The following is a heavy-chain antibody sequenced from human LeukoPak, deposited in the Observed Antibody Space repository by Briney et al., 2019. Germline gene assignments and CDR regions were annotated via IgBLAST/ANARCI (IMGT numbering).Heavy chain of an antibody. D-gene: IGHD3-22*01. V-gene: IGHV1-46*01. J-gene: IGHJ4*02. CDR1: GYTFTSYF. Sequence: ASVKVSCKASGYTFTSYFMHWVRQAPGQGLEWMGIINPSGGSTSYAQKFQGRVTMTRDTSTSTAYMELRSLRSDDTAVYYCARENPEIDSSGYQLTFAYDYWGQGTLVTVSS. CDR3: ARENPEIDSSGYQLTFAYDY. CDR2: INPSGGST.